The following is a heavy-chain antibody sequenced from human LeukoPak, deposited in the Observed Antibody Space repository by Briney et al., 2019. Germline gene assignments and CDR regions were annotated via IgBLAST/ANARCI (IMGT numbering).Heavy chain of an antibody. V-gene: IGHV4-39*07. Sequence: SETLSLTCTVSGGSISSRSYYWGWIRQPPGKGLEWIGSIYHSGSTYYNPPLKSRVTISVDTSKNQFSLKLSSVTAADTAVYYCARVVGVVGAFDIWGQGTMVTVSS. J-gene: IGHJ3*02. CDR1: GGSISSRSYY. CDR2: IYHSGST. D-gene: IGHD2-2*01. CDR3: ARVVGVVGAFDI.